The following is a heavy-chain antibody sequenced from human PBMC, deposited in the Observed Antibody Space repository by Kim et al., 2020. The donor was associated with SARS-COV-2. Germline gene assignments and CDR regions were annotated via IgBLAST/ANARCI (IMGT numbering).Heavy chain of an antibody. Sequence: GGSLRLSCAASGFTFSSYAMSWVRQAPGKGLEWVSAISGSGGSTYYADSVKGRFTISRDNSKNTLYLQMNSLRAEDTAVYYCAKDPWIQLWLQHYYYYYGMDVWGQGTTVTVSS. J-gene: IGHJ6*02. CDR3: AKDPWIQLWLQHYYYYYGMDV. D-gene: IGHD5-18*01. CDR1: GFTFSSYA. V-gene: IGHV3-23*01. CDR2: ISGSGGST.